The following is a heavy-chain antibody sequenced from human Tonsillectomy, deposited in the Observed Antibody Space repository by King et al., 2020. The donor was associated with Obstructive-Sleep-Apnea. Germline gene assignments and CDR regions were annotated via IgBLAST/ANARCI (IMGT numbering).Heavy chain of an antibody. CDR1: GYSFTSYW. CDR2: IYPGDSDT. V-gene: IGHV5-51*01. Sequence: DVQLVESGAEVKKSGESLKISCKGSGYSFTSYWIGWVRQQPGKGLEWMGIIYPGDSDTRYSPAFQGQVIISADKSISTAYLQWSSLKASDTAMYYCARWGSAVAGDNWFDPWGRGTLVSVSS. CDR3: ARWGSAVAGDNWFDP. J-gene: IGHJ5*02. D-gene: IGHD6-19*01.